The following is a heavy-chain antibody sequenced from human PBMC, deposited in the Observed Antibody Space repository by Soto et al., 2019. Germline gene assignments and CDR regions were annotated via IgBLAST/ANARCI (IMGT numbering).Heavy chain of an antibody. CDR2: IYYSGST. J-gene: IGHJ3*02. D-gene: IGHD3-9*01. CDR1: GGSISSYY. Sequence: SETLSLTCTVSGGSISSYYWSWIRQPPGKGLEWIGYIYYSGSTNYNPSLKSRVTISVDTSKNQFSLKLSSVTAADTAVYYCARRNDILTGYYTPGDAFDIWGQGTMVTVSS. CDR3: ARRNDILTGYYTPGDAFDI. V-gene: IGHV4-59*01.